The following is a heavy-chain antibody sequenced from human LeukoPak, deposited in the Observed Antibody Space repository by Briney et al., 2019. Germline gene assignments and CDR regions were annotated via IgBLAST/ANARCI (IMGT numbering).Heavy chain of an antibody. V-gene: IGHV1-2*02. D-gene: IGHD2-15*01. CDR2: INPNSGGT. CDR1: GYTFTGYY. J-gene: IGHJ4*02. Sequence: AASVKVSCKASGYTFTGYYMHWVRQAPGQGLEWMGWINPNSGGTNYAQNLQGRVTMTTDTSTSTAYMELRSLRSDDTAVYYCARVGGSWHSYFDYWGQGTLVTVSS. CDR3: ARVGGSWHSYFDY.